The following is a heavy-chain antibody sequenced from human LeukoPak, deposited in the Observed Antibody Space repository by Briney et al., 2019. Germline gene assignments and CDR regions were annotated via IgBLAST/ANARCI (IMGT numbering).Heavy chain of an antibody. V-gene: IGHV7-4-1*02. J-gene: IGHJ4*02. CDR1: GYTFTSYA. Sequence: GASVKVSCKASGYTFTSYAMSWVRQAPGQGLEWMGWNNTNTGNPTYAQGFTGRFVFSLDTSVSTAYLQISSLKAEDTAVYYCARVRYYYDSSGYPDYWGQGTLVTVST. D-gene: IGHD3-22*01. CDR2: NNTNTGNP. CDR3: ARVRYYYDSSGYPDY.